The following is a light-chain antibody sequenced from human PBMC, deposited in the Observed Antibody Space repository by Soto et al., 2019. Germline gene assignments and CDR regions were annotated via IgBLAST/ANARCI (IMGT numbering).Light chain of an antibody. J-gene: IGKJ4*01. V-gene: IGKV3-11*01. Sequence: EIVLTQLPSTLSLSPGERVTLSCRASQSVTKYLAWYQQKPGQAPRLLIYDASNRATGIPARFSGSGSGTDFTLTISSLEPEDIAAYYCQQRSNWPLTFGGGTKVEIK. CDR2: DAS. CDR1: QSVTKY. CDR3: QQRSNWPLT.